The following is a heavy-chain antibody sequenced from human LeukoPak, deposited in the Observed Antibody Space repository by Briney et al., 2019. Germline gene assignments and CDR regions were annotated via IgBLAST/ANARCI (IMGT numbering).Heavy chain of an antibody. CDR1: GGSISSGGYS. CDR3: ARRSTTVTRGYFDY. CDR2: IYHSGST. Sequence: SETLSLTCAVSGGSISSGGYSWSWIRQPPGKGLEWIGYIYHSGSTYYNPSLKSRVTISVDRSKNQFSLKLSSVTAADMAVYYCARRSTTVTRGYFDYWGQGTLVTVSS. D-gene: IGHD4-17*01. V-gene: IGHV4-30-2*01. J-gene: IGHJ4*02.